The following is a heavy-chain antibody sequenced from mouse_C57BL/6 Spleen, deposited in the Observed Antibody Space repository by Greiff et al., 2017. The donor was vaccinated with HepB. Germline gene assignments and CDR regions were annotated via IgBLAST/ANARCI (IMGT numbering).Heavy chain of an antibody. CDR2: INPSNGGT. J-gene: IGHJ2*01. CDR3: ARDTGGVYYFDY. CDR1: GYTFTSYW. Sequence: VQLQQPGTELVKPGASVKLSCKASGYTFTSYWMHWVKQRPGQSLEWIGNINPSNGGTNYNEKFKSKATLTVDKSSSTAYMQLSSLTSEDSAVYYCARDTGGVYYFDYWGQGTTLTVSS. V-gene: IGHV1-53*01. D-gene: IGHD4-1*01.